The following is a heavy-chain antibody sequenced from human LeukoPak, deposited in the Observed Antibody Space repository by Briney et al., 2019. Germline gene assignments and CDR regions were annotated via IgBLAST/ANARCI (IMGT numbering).Heavy chain of an antibody. Sequence: GGSLRLSCAASGFTFSSYAMSWVRQAPGKGLEWVSAISGSGGSTYYADSVKGRFTISRDNSKNTLYLQMNSLRAEDTAVYYCARDATWELLGAGAFDIWGQGTMVTVSS. V-gene: IGHV3-23*01. D-gene: IGHD1-26*01. CDR1: GFTFSSYA. CDR2: ISGSGGST. J-gene: IGHJ3*02. CDR3: ARDATWELLGAGAFDI.